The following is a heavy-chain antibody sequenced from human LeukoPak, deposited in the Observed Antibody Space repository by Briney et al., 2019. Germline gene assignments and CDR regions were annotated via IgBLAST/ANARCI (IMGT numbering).Heavy chain of an antibody. D-gene: IGHD3-22*01. CDR1: GFTFSSSA. CDR3: TTDFYDSSGYYYVITYYFDY. Sequence: GGSLGLSCAASGFTFSSSAMSWVRQAPGKGLEWLSIISGGGGSTYYADSVKGRFTISRDNSKNTLYLQMNSLKTEDTAVYYCTTDFYDSSGYYYVITYYFDYWGQGTLVTVSS. V-gene: IGHV3-23*01. J-gene: IGHJ4*02. CDR2: ISGGGGST.